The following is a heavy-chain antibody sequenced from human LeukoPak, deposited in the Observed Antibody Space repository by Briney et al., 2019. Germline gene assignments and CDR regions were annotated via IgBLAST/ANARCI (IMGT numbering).Heavy chain of an antibody. J-gene: IGHJ4*02. D-gene: IGHD6-19*01. CDR2: IIPIFGTA. CDR1: GGTFSSYA. Sequence: SVKVSCKASGGTFSSYAISWVRQAPGQGLEWMGGIIPIFGTANYAQKFQGRVTITADESTSTAYMELSSLRSEDTAVYYCARVGSEQWLVRPYFDYWGQGTLVTVSS. V-gene: IGHV1-69*13. CDR3: ARVGSEQWLVRPYFDY.